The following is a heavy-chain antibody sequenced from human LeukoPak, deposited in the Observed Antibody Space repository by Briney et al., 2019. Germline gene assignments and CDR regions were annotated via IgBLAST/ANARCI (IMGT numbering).Heavy chain of an antibody. CDR1: LYSFTSDW. V-gene: IGHV5-51*01. CDR3: ATTYGYYDSSGFHWFDP. D-gene: IGHD3-22*01. Sequence: GESLKISCKGALYSFTSDWIGGGRQMPGKGLELMGISYPGDSDSRYNTSFKGHVTISADKSISTAYLQWSSLQASDTAMYYCATTYGYYDSSGFHWFDPWGQGTLVTVSS. CDR2: SYPGDSDS. J-gene: IGHJ5*02.